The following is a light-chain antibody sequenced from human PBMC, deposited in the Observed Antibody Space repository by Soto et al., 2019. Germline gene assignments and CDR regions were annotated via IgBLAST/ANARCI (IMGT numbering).Light chain of an antibody. Sequence: EIDLTQSPDTLSLSLGETATLSCRASQTVGDHFLAWYQQKPGQATSLLIYGASSRATGIPDRFSGSGSGTDFTLTISRLEPDDFAVFYCQHYGPSPITFGQGTRLE. CDR1: QTVGDHF. CDR3: QHYGPSPIT. J-gene: IGKJ5*01. V-gene: IGKV3-20*01. CDR2: GAS.